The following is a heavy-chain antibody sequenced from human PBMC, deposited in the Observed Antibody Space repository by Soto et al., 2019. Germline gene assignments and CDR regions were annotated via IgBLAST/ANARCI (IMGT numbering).Heavy chain of an antibody. D-gene: IGHD3-10*01. CDR2: IIPIFGTA. CDR1: GGTFSSYA. J-gene: IGHJ5*02. CDR3: ACQVRWLKNWFDH. V-gene: IGHV1-69*13. Sequence: SVKVSCKASGGTFSSYAISWVRQAPGQGLEWMGGIIPIFGTANYAQKFQGRVTITADESTSTAYMELSSLRSEDTAVYYCACQVRWLKNWFDHWGQGTLVTVCS.